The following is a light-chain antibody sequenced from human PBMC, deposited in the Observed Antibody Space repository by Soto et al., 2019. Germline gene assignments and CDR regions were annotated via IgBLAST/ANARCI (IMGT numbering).Light chain of an antibody. CDR3: QQYDSSGT. CDR1: QSVSNNY. Sequence: VLTPSPGSLSLSPAERATLSCRASQSVSNNYVAWYQQKPGQAPRLLIYGASSRATGIPDRFSGSGAGTVFTLTSSMLEPEDSAVYYWQQYDSSGTFGQGTKVDVK. J-gene: IGKJ1*01. CDR2: GAS. V-gene: IGKV3-20*01.